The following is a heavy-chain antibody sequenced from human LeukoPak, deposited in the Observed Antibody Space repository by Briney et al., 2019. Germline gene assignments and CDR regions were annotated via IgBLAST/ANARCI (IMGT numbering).Heavy chain of an antibody. CDR3: ARGPYDSSGYYYSFDH. Sequence: SVKVSCKASGGTFSSYAISWVRQAPGQGLDWMGGIIPIFGTANYAQKFQGRVTITTDESTSTAYMELSSLRSEDTAVYYCARGPYDSSGYYYSFDHWGQGTLVTVSS. V-gene: IGHV1-69*05. CDR1: GGTFSSYA. CDR2: IIPIFGTA. D-gene: IGHD3-22*01. J-gene: IGHJ4*02.